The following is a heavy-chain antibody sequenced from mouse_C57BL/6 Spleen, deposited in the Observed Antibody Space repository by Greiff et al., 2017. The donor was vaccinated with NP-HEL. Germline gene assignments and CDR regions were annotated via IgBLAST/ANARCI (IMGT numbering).Heavy chain of an antibody. V-gene: IGHV1-15*01. D-gene: IGHD1-1*01. Sequence: VQLQQSGAELVRPGASVTLSCKASGYTFTDYEMHWVKQTPVHGLEWIGAIDPETGGTAYNQKFKGKAILTADKSSSTAYMELRSLTSEDSAVYYCTRWTTTGRFAYWGQGTLVTVSA. CDR1: GYTFTDYE. CDR3: TRWTTTGRFAY. CDR2: IDPETGGT. J-gene: IGHJ3*01.